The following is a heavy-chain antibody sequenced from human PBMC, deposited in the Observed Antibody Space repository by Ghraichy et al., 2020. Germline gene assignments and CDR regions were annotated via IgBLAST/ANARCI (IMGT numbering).Heavy chain of an antibody. Sequence: ASVKVSCKVSGYTFTSNGVSWVRQAPGQGLEWMGWISAYSGNTNYAQKLQGRVTMTTDASTSTAYMELRSLRSDDMAVYYCASDSGSENYKRFEYWGQGTLVTVSS. CDR1: GYTFTSNG. V-gene: IGHV1-18*03. CDR3: ASDSGSENYKRFEY. CDR2: ISAYSGNT. D-gene: IGHD3-10*01. J-gene: IGHJ4*02.